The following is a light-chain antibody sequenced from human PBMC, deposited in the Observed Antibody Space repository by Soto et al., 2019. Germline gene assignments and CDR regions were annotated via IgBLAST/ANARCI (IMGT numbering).Light chain of an antibody. V-gene: IGKV1-5*01. CDR2: AAS. J-gene: IGKJ1*01. CDR1: HSISSW. Sequence: DIQMTQSPSTLSASVGDRVTITCRASHSISSWLAWYQQKPGKAPNLLIYAASTLESGVPSRFSGSGSGTECTLSISSLQPDDFATYYCQQYNSYRTFGQGTKVEI. CDR3: QQYNSYRT.